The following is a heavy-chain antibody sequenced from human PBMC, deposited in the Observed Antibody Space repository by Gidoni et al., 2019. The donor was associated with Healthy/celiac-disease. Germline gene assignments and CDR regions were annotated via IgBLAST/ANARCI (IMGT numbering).Heavy chain of an antibody. Sequence: QVQLVPSGAEVKKPGASVKVSCTASGYTLTSYGISWVRHAPGQGLEWMGWISAYNGNTNYAQKLQGRVTMTTDTSTSTAYMELRSLRSDDTAVYYCAIADYYDSSGYYYGWFDPWGQGTLVTVSS. V-gene: IGHV1-18*04. CDR2: ISAYNGNT. CDR1: GYTLTSYG. J-gene: IGHJ5*02. CDR3: AIADYYDSSGYYYGWFDP. D-gene: IGHD3-22*01.